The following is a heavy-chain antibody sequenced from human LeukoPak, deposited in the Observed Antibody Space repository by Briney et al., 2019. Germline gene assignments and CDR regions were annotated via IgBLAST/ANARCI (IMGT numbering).Heavy chain of an antibody. CDR2: INHSGST. Sequence: AETVPLTCAVYGGSFSGYYWSWIRQPPGKGLEWIGEINHSGSTNYNPSLKSRVTISVDTSKNQFSLKLSSVTAADTAVYYCARGDSSVGLNYWGQGTLVSVPS. CDR1: GGSFSGYY. CDR3: ARGDSSVGLNY. V-gene: IGHV4-34*01. D-gene: IGHD1-26*01. J-gene: IGHJ4*02.